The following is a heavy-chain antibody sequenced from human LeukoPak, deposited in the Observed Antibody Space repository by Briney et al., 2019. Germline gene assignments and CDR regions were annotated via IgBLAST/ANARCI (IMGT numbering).Heavy chain of an antibody. V-gene: IGHV1-69*13. J-gene: IGHJ5*02. CDR3: ARLGGNTAMGYNWFDP. CDR2: IIPIFGTA. Sequence: ASVKVSCKASGGTFSSYAISWVRQAPGQGLEWMGGIIPIFGTANYAQKFQGRVTITADESTSTAYIELSSLRSEDTAVYYCARLGGNTAMGYNWFDPWGQGTLVTVSS. CDR1: GGTFSSYA. D-gene: IGHD5-18*01.